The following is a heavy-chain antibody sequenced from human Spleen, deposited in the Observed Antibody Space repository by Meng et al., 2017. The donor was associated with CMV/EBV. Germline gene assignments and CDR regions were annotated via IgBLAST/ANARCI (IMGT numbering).Heavy chain of an antibody. J-gene: IGHJ4*02. Sequence: YTLTSNPISWVRQAPGQGLEWMGWISAYNGRTNYAQKIQGRVTMTTETSTNTASMELRSLKSDDTAVYYCARERYCTSTSCPGVFDYWGQGTLVTVSS. CDR2: ISAYNGRT. CDR1: YTLTSNP. V-gene: IGHV1-18*01. D-gene: IGHD2-2*01. CDR3: ARERYCTSTSCPGVFDY.